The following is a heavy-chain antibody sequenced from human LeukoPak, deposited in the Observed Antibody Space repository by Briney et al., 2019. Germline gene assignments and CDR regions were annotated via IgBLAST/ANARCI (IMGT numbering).Heavy chain of an antibody. CDR2: IYYSGST. CDR3: ARSSDDYGDYVDY. Sequence: SETLSLTCTVSGGSISSYYWSWIRQHPGKGLEWIGYIYYSGSTYYNPSLKSRVTISVDTSKNQFSLKLSSVTAADTAVYYCARSSDDYGDYVDYWGQGTLVTVSS. D-gene: IGHD4-17*01. CDR1: GGSISSYY. J-gene: IGHJ4*02. V-gene: IGHV4-59*06.